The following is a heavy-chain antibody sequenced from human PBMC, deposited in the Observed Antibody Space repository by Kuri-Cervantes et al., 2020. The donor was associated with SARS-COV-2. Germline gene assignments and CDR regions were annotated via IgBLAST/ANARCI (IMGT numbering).Heavy chain of an antibody. CDR3: ARDGGGRPTHSDN. V-gene: IGHV3-21*01. CDR1: GFTFSSYG. J-gene: IGHJ4*02. D-gene: IGHD2-15*01. Sequence: GESLKISCAASGFTFSSYGMNWVRQAPGKVLEYVSSISSSSSYIYYADSVKGRFTISRDNAKNSLHLQMNSLRAEDTAVYYCARDGGGRPTHSDNWGQGTLVTVSS. CDR2: ISSSSSYI.